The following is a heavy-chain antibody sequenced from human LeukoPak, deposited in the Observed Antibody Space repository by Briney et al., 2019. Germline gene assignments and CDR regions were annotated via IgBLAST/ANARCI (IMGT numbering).Heavy chain of an antibody. J-gene: IGHJ6*03. CDR2: IIPMFGTA. D-gene: IGHD5-24*01. Sequence: ALVKVSCKASGGTFSSYAIRWVRQAPGQGLEWMGGIIPMFGTADYAQKLQGRVTITADKSTSTAYMELSSLRSEDTAVYYCARGGDGYNLDYYYYMDVWGKGTTVTVSS. CDR1: GGTFSSYA. CDR3: ARGGDGYNLDYYYYMDV. V-gene: IGHV1-69*06.